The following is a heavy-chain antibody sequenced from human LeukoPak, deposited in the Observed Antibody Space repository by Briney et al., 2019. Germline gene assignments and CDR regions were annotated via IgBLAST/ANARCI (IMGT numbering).Heavy chain of an antibody. Sequence: SVKVSCKASGGTFSSYTISWVRQAPGQGLEWMGRIIPILGIANYAQKFQGRVTITADKSTSTAYMELSSLRSEDTAVYYCARVYYDSSGYYHHFDYWGQGTLVTVSS. D-gene: IGHD3-22*01. CDR2: IIPILGIA. J-gene: IGHJ4*02. V-gene: IGHV1-69*02. CDR3: ARVYYDSSGYYHHFDY. CDR1: GGTFSSYT.